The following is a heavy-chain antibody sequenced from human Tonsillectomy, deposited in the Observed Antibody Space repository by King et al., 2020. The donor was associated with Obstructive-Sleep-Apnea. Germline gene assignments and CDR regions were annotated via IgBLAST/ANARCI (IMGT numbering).Heavy chain of an antibody. CDR2: ISYDGTNK. Sequence: QLVQSGGGVVQPGGSLRLSCAASGFTFSSYAIHCVRQAPGRGLEWVAGISYDGTNKYCAVSVKGRLTISRDNSEKTVYLQMNILRPEDTAVYYCLRGTTYPGKTYYYGMDVWGQGTTVTVSS. CDR1: GFTFSSYA. CDR3: LRGTTYPGKTYYYGMDV. V-gene: IGHV3-30*04. D-gene: IGHD3-16*01. J-gene: IGHJ6*02.